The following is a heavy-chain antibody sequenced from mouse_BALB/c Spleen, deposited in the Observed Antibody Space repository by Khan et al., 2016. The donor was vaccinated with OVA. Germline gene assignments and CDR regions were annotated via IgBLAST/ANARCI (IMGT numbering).Heavy chain of an antibody. CDR2: IYPRSGNT. J-gene: IGHJ3*01. D-gene: IGHD1-2*01. Sequence: QVQLQQSGAELARPGASVKLSCKASGYTFTAYYINWVKQRTGQGLEWIGEIYPRSGNTYYNEKFKGKATLTADKSSSIAYMQLSSLTSDDSAVYFCARRNYFGYTFAYWGQGTLVTVSA. CDR1: GYTFTAYY. CDR3: ARRNYFGYTFAY. V-gene: IGHV1-77*01.